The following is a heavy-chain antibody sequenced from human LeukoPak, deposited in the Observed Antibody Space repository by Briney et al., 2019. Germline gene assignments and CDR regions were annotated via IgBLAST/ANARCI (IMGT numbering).Heavy chain of an antibody. Sequence: GESLKISCKGSGYSFSSYWIGWVRQMPGKGLEWMGIIYPGDSDTRYGPSFQGQVTISADKSTSTAYLQWDSLKASDTAMYYCARGGFTGYLALLYWGQGTLVTVSS. D-gene: IGHD3-9*01. CDR3: ARGGFTGYLALLY. V-gene: IGHV5-51*01. CDR2: IYPGDSDT. J-gene: IGHJ4*02. CDR1: GYSFSSYW.